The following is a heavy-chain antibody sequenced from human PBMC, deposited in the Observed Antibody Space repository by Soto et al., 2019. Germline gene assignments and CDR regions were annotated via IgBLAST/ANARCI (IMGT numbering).Heavy chain of an antibody. CDR1: GFSLSTSGVG. Sequence: QITLKESGPTLVNPTQPLTLTCTFSGFSLSTSGVGMSWIRQHPGKALEWLALIYWNDDKRYSPSLKSSLTITKETSKNQVVLTMTSMDPVETATYYCTNNYYDSIGYFGAEYFQHWGQGTLVTVSS. D-gene: IGHD3-22*01. CDR2: IYWNDDK. V-gene: IGHV2-5*01. CDR3: TNNYYDSIGYFGAEYFQH. J-gene: IGHJ1*01.